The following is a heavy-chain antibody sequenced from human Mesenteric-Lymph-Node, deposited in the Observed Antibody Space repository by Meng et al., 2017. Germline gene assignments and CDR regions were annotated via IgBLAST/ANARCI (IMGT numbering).Heavy chain of an antibody. CDR2: TSSDESQK. CDR3: ARGIAAAGTGY. CDR1: GFTFSAYP. Sequence: GESLKISCAASGFTFSAYPMHWVRQAPGKGLEWVAITSSDESQKYYPDSVRGRFIISRDNSKNTLFLQMNSLRTEDTAVYYCARGIAAAGTGYWGQGTLVTVSS. V-gene: IGHV3-30*04. J-gene: IGHJ4*02. D-gene: IGHD6-13*01.